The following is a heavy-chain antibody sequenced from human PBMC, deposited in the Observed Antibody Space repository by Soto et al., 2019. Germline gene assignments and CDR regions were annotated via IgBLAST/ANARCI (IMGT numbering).Heavy chain of an antibody. V-gene: IGHV1-69*13. CDR3: ATDSNYDVSNSF. Sequence: SVKVSCKASGGTLNNYAINWVRQAPGQGLEWMGGILPVSAPPDYAQKFQGRVSIAADHSTSTVYMELSRLKSDDTAVYFCATDSNYDVSNSFWGQGTLVTVSS. D-gene: IGHD3-3*01. CDR1: GGTLNNYA. J-gene: IGHJ4*02. CDR2: ILPVSAPP.